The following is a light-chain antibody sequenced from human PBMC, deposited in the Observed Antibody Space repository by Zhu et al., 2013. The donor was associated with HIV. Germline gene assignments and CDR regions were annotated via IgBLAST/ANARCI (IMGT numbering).Light chain of an antibody. CDR3: QRYGSSVTWT. V-gene: IGKV3-11*01. J-gene: IGKJ1*01. Sequence: EIVLTQSPATLSVSPGERATLSCRASQSISSDLAWYQQRHGQAPRLLIYDASNRATGIPAKFSGSGSGTDFTLTISSLEPEDFAVYYCQRYGSSVTWTFGQGTKVEI. CDR2: DAS. CDR1: QSISSD.